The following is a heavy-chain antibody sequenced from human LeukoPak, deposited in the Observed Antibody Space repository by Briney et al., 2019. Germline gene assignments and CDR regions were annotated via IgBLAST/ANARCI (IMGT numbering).Heavy chain of an antibody. CDR1: GGPISSYY. Sequence: SETLSLTCTVSGGPISSYYWSWIRQPPGKGLEWIGEINHSGSTNYNPSLKSRVTISVDTSKNQFSLKLSSVTAADTAVYYCATRSSSSFSPWGQGTLVTVSS. CDR2: INHSGST. CDR3: ATRSSSSFSP. V-gene: IGHV4-34*01. D-gene: IGHD6-13*01. J-gene: IGHJ5*02.